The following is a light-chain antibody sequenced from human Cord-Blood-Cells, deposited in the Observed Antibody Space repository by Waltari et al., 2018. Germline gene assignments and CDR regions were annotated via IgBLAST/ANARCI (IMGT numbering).Light chain of an antibody. J-gene: IGKJ2*01. CDR1: QSVSSY. V-gene: IGKV3-11*01. Sequence: EIVLTQSPATLSLSPGERATLPCRTSQSVSSYLAWYQQKPGQAPSLLIYDATNGASGMPARFSGSGSGTEVTLTISSLEPEAFAVYCCQQRSNWYTFGQGTKLEIK. CDR3: QQRSNWYT. CDR2: DAT.